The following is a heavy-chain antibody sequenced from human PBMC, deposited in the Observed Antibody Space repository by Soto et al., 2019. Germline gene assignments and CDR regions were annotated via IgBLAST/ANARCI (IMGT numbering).Heavy chain of an antibody. CDR2: INPNSGVT. J-gene: IGHJ4*01. D-gene: IGHD3-10*01. V-gene: IGHV1-2*02. Sequence: QVQLVESGAEVKKPGASVTVSCKTSGYNFIDFYLHWVRQAPGQGLEWLGWINPNSGVTNYAPKFQGRVPLTRDTSISPTYVDLSSLTSDDTAIYYCARGRAVTLVRGDILTSRLDYWGHGSLVTVSS. CDR1: GYNFIDFY. CDR3: ARGRAVTLVRGDILTSRLDY.